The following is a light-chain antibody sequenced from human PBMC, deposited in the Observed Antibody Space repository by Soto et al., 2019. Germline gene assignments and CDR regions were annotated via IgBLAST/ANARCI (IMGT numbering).Light chain of an antibody. J-gene: IGLJ1*01. CDR3: CSYAGSSTYV. CDR1: SSDVGSYNL. CDR2: EVS. Sequence: QSALTQPASVSGSPGQSITLSCTGTSSDVGSYNLVSWYQQHPGKAPKLMIYEVSKRPSGVSNRVSGSKSGNTASLTISGLQAEDEADYYCCSYAGSSTYVFGTGTKVTVL. V-gene: IGLV2-23*02.